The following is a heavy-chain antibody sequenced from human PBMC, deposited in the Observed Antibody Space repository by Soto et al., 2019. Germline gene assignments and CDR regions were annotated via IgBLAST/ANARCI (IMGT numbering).Heavy chain of an antibody. V-gene: IGHV3-21*01. D-gene: IGHD2-15*01. Sequence: EVQLVESGGGLVKPGESLSLSCTASGFNFGAFSLSWVRQAPGKGLEWVSSIDPTSTEIHYADSVEGRFSVYRHSTKNSLYLQMISLRFEDTCVYYFARDYLAGDPREAFDSWGQGNLVTVSS. CDR2: IDPTSTEI. CDR1: GFNFGAFS. J-gene: IGHJ4*02. CDR3: ARDYLAGDPREAFDS.